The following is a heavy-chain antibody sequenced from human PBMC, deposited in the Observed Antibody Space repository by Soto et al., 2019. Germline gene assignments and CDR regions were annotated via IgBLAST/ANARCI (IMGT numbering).Heavy chain of an antibody. CDR3: ARVRSQPYYFDY. V-gene: IGHV4-30-2*01. J-gene: IGHJ4*02. CDR2: IYHSGST. D-gene: IGHD3-10*01. CDR1: GGSISIGGYS. Sequence: SETLSLTCAVSGGSISIGGYSWSWIRQPPGKGLEWIGYIYHSGSTYYNPSLKSRVTISVDRSKNQFSLKLSSVTAADTAVYYCARVRSQPYYFDYWGQGTLVTVSS.